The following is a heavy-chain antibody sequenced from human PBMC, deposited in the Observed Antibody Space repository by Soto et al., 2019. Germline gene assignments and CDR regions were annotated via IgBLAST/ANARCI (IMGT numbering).Heavy chain of an antibody. CDR3: ARDSTDDYGDYARDY. CDR1: GFTFSSYS. CDR2: ISSSSSTI. V-gene: IGHV3-48*01. J-gene: IGHJ4*02. D-gene: IGHD4-17*01. Sequence: GGSLRLSCAASGFTFSSYSMNWVRQAPGKGLEWVSYISSSSSTIYYADSVKGRFTISRDNAKNSLYLQMNSLRAEDTAVYYCARDSTDDYGDYARDYWGQGTLVTVSS.